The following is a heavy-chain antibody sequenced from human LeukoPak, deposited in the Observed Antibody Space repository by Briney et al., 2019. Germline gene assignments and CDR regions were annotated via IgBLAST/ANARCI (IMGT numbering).Heavy chain of an antibody. D-gene: IGHD6-19*01. CDR3: ARDARAAVAGPIDY. V-gene: IGHV3-30-3*01. Sequence: GRSLRLSCAASGFTFSSYAMHWVRQAPGKGLDWVAVISYDGSNKYYADSVKGRFTISRDNSKNTLYVQMNSLRGEDTAVYYCARDARAAVAGPIDYWGQGTLVTVSS. J-gene: IGHJ4*02. CDR1: GFTFSSYA. CDR2: ISYDGSNK.